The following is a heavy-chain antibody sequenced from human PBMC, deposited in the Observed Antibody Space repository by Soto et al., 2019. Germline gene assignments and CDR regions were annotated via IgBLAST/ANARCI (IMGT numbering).Heavy chain of an antibody. CDR1: GFTFRSYG. Sequence: QVQLVESGGGVVQPGRSLRLSCAASGFTFRSYGMHWVRQAPGKGLEWVAVIWYDGSNQYYVDSVKGRFTISRDNSKNTLVLQMNSLRAEDTAVYYCARDLVVANKGTGWFDPWGQGTLVTVSS. V-gene: IGHV3-33*01. D-gene: IGHD5-12*01. CDR3: ARDLVVANKGTGWFDP. CDR2: IWYDGSNQ. J-gene: IGHJ5*02.